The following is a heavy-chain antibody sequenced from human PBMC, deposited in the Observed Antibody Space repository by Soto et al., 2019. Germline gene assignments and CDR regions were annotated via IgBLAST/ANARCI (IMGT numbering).Heavy chain of an antibody. CDR3: ARDRQKALVVVAATGGFDY. CDR1: GFTFSSYA. Sequence: GGSLRLSCSASGFTFSSYAMHWVRQAPGKGLEYVSAISSNGGSTYYADSVKGRFTISRDNSNNMLYLEMNSLRPDDTAVYYCARDRQKALVVVAATGGFDYWGQGTPVTVSS. J-gene: IGHJ4*02. CDR2: ISSNGGST. V-gene: IGHV3-64*04. D-gene: IGHD2-15*01.